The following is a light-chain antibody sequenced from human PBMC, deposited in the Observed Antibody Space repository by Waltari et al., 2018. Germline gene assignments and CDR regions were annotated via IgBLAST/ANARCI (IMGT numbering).Light chain of an antibody. Sequence: DIQMTQSPSSLSASVGDSVTITCRASQRISGYLNWYQQRPGQAPKLLIYAASSLESGVPSRFSCSGFGTDFTLTINSLQPEDFAVYYCQQTYSNFRTFGQGTKVDVK. J-gene: IGKJ1*01. CDR1: QRISGY. CDR2: AAS. CDR3: QQTYSNFRT. V-gene: IGKV1-39*01.